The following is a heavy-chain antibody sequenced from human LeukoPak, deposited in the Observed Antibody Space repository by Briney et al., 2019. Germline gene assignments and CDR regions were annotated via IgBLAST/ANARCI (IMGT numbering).Heavy chain of an antibody. D-gene: IGHD5-18*01. CDR2: ISAYNGNT. CDR3: ARGLGWGATAMVPDY. J-gene: IGHJ4*02. Sequence: GASVKVSCKASGYTFTSYGISWVRQAPGQGLEWMGWISAYNGNTNYAQKFQGRVTMTRDTSISTAYMELSRLRSDDTAVYYCARGLGWGATAMVPDYWGQGTLVTVSS. V-gene: IGHV1-18*01. CDR1: GYTFTSYG.